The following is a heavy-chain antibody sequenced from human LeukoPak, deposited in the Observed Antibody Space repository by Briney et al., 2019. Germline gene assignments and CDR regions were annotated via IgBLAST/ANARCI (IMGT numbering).Heavy chain of an antibody. J-gene: IGHJ4*02. CDR2: ISAYNGNT. Sequence: ASVKVSCKASGYTFTSYGISWVRQAPGQGLEWMGWISAYNGNTNYAQKLQGRVTMTTDTSTSTAYMELRSLRSDDTAVYYCATDIAAAGPNVFDYWGQGTLVTVSS. D-gene: IGHD6-13*01. CDR1: GYTFTSYG. V-gene: IGHV1-18*01. CDR3: ATDIAAAGPNVFDY.